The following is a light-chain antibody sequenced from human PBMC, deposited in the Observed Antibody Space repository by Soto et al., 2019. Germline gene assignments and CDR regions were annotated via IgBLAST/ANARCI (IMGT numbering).Light chain of an antibody. CDR3: SSYTSSSSIYV. CDR2: EVS. CDR1: SSDVGAYNY. V-gene: IGLV2-14*01. J-gene: IGLJ1*01. Sequence: QSALTQPASVSGSPGQSITISCTGTSSDVGAYNYVSWYQQHPGKAPKLMIYEVSNRPSGVSNRFSGAKSGNTASLTISGLQAEDEADYYCSSYTSSSSIYVFGTGPKLNVL.